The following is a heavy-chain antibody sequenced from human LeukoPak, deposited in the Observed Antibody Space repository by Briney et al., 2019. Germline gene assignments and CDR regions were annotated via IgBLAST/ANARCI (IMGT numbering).Heavy chain of an antibody. D-gene: IGHD3-3*01. CDR3: ARGNAGGFWSGYPLFDY. J-gene: IGHJ4*02. V-gene: IGHV4-39*07. Sequence: PSETLTLTCTVSGGSISSSSYYWRWIRQPPGKGLEWIGEINHSGSTNYNPSLKSRVTISVDTSKNQFSLKLSSVTAADTAVYYCARGNAGGFWSGYPLFDYWGQGTLVTVSS. CDR2: INHSGST. CDR1: GGSISSSSYY.